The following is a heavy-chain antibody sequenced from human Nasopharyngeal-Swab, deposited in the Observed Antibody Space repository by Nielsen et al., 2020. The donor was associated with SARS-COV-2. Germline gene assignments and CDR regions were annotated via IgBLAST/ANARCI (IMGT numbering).Heavy chain of an antibody. D-gene: IGHD2-21*01. CDR2: ITPDGSSP. Sequence: GGSLRLSCAASGFTFSSYWMHWVRQAPGKGLVWVSRITPDGSSPSYADSVQGRFTISRDNAKNTLYLQMNNLRAEDTALYYCARDVAGADSAWGQGTLVTVSS. CDR3: ARDVAGADSA. V-gene: IGHV3-74*01. J-gene: IGHJ5*02. CDR1: GFTFSSYW.